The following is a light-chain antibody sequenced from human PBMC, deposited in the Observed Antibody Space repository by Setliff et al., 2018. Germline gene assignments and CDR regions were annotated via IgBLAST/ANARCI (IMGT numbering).Light chain of an antibody. J-gene: IGLJ3*02. Sequence: QSVLTQPASVSGSPGQSITISRTGTSSDIGGYNYVSWYQQHAGKAPKVMIYDVSNRPSGVSDRFSGSKSGNTASLIISGLQTEDEADYYCSSYTSTSTLDWVFGGGTKVTVL. CDR1: SSDIGGYNY. CDR2: DVS. V-gene: IGLV2-14*03. CDR3: SSYTSTSTLDWV.